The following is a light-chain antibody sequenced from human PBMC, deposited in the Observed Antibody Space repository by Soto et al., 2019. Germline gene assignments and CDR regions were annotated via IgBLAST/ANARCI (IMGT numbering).Light chain of an antibody. CDR2: GAS. CDR3: QQYNNWPPLT. Sequence: EIVLTQSPDTLSLSPGERATLSCRASQSVSISYLAWYQQKPGQAPRLLIYGASTRATGIPARFSGSGSGTEFTLTISSLQSEDFAVYYCQQYNNWPPLTFGGGTKVDI. V-gene: IGKV3D-15*01. J-gene: IGKJ4*01. CDR1: QSVSISY.